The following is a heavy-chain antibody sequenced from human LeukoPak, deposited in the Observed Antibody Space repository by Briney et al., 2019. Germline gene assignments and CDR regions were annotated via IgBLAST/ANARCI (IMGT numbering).Heavy chain of an antibody. J-gene: IGHJ4*02. Sequence: GGSLRLSCAASGFTFDDYAMHWVRQAPGKGLEWVSGISWNSGSIGYVDSVKGRFTISRDNAKNSLYLQMNSLRAEDTAVYYCARGPNGSGWYYVVYWGQGTLVTVSS. D-gene: IGHD6-19*01. V-gene: IGHV3-9*01. CDR3: ARGPNGSGWYYVVY. CDR2: ISWNSGSI. CDR1: GFTFDDYA.